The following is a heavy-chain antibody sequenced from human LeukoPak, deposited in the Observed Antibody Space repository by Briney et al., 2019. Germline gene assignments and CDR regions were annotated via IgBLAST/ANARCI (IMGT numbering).Heavy chain of an antibody. J-gene: IGHJ4*02. CDR1: GFTFSSYS. Sequence: PGGSLRLSCAASGFTFSSYSMNWVLQAPGKGLEWLSSISSSSSYIYYADSVKGRFTISRDNAKNSLYLQMNSLRAEDTAVYYCARDQMRPNYDFWSGPWGRAYYFDYWGQGTLVTVSS. CDR3: ARDQMRPNYDFWSGPWGRAYYFDY. D-gene: IGHD3-3*01. V-gene: IGHV3-21*01. CDR2: ISSSSSYI.